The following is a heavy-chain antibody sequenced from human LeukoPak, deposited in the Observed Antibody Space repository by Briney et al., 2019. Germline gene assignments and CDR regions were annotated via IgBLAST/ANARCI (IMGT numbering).Heavy chain of an antibody. D-gene: IGHD5-24*01. CDR1: GGSISTSSYY. V-gene: IGHV4-39*01. J-gene: IGHJ4*02. CDR2: LYHTGST. Sequence: SETLSLTCTVSGGSISTSSYYWGWIRQPPGKGLEWIGSLYHTGSTYCNPSLKSRVNISVDTSKNQFSLKLNSVTAADTAVYYCARQADFALVEMATIMFDYWGQGTLVTVSS. CDR3: ARQADFALVEMATIMFDY.